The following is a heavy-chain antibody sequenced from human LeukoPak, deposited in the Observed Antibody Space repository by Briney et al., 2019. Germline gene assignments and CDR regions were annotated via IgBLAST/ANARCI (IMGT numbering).Heavy chain of an antibody. D-gene: IGHD3-16*01. J-gene: IGHJ4*02. Sequence: GGSLRLSCAASGFTFSDYYMSWSRQAPGKGLEWVSYISGSGSIIYYADSVKGRLTISRDNAKNSLYLQMNSLRAEDTAVYYCARDRKVGGGGSDYWGQGTLVTVS. V-gene: IGHV3-11*01. CDR2: ISGSGSII. CDR1: GFTFSDYY. CDR3: ARDRKVGGGGSDY.